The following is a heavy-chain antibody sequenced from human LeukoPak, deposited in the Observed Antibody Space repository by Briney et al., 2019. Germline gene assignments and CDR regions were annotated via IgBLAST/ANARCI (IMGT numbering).Heavy chain of an antibody. J-gene: IGHJ4*02. V-gene: IGHV3-30*02. CDR1: GFTFSSYG. CDR3: ANGGYDFWSTEDPYYFDY. D-gene: IGHD3-3*01. Sequence: PGGSLRLSCAASGFTFSSYGMHWVRQAPGKGLEWVAFIRYDGSNKYYADSVKGRFTISRDNSKNTLYLQMNSLRAEDTAVYYCANGGYDFWSTEDPYYFDYWGQGTLVTVSS. CDR2: IRYDGSNK.